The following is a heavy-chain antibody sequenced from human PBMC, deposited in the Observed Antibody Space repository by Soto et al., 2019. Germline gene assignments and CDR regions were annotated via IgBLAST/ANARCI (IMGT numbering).Heavy chain of an antibody. CDR3: AREGASGSHIGY. CDR1: GGTLSSYA. CDR2: IIPIFGTA. V-gene: IGHV1-69*01. J-gene: IGHJ4*02. D-gene: IGHD3-22*01. Sequence: QVQLVQSGAEVKKPGSSVKFSCKASGGTLSSYAISWVRQAPGQGLEWMGGIIPIFGTANYAQKFQGRVTITADESTSTAYMELSSLRSEDTAVYYCAREGASGSHIGYWGQGTLVTVSS.